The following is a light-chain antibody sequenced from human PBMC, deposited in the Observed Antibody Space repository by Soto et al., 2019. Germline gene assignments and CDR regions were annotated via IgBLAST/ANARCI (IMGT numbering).Light chain of an antibody. CDR2: KAS. J-gene: IGKJ1*01. CDR1: QSISSW. V-gene: IGKV1-5*03. Sequence: DIQMTQSPSTLSAFVGNRVTITCRASQSISSWLAWYQQKPGKAPKVLIYKASSLESGAPSRFSGSGSGTEFPLTISSLQPDDVATYYCQQYSTYWTFGQGTKVEIK. CDR3: QQYSTYWT.